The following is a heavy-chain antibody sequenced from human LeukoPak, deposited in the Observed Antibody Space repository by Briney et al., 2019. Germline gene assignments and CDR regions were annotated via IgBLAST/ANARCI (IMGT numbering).Heavy chain of an antibody. CDR3: AKGGVSMIRGAAFDS. Sequence: GGSLRLSCRVSGIYFRNYDMSWVRQAPGRGLEWVSDVSGSGNSRYYLDSVEGRFTIYRDNSNNTLYLQMDSLRDEDTAVYYCAKGGVSMIRGAAFDSWGQGTQVIVSS. V-gene: IGHV3-23*01. CDR1: GIYFRNYD. D-gene: IGHD3-10*01. CDR2: VSGSGNSR. J-gene: IGHJ4*02.